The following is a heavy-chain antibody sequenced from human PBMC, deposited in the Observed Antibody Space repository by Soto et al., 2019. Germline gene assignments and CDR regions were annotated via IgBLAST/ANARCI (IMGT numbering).Heavy chain of an antibody. Sequence: SETLSLTCAVSGGSISSGGYSWSWIRQPPGKGLEWIGYIYHSGSTYYNPSLKSRVTISVDRSKNQFSLKLSSVTAADTAVYYCARADPVGAALDYWGQGTLVTVSS. J-gene: IGHJ4*02. CDR1: GGSISSGGYS. CDR3: ARADPVGAALDY. V-gene: IGHV4-30-2*01. CDR2: IYHSGST. D-gene: IGHD1-26*01.